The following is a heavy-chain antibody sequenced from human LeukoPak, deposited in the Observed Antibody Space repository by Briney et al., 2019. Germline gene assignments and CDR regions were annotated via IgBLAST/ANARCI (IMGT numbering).Heavy chain of an antibody. D-gene: IGHD4-17*01. CDR1: GFTFSSYS. V-gene: IGHV3-21*01. CDR2: ISGAGSYI. J-gene: IGHJ4*02. Sequence: GGSLRLSCAASGFTFSSYSMNWVRQAPGKGLEWVSSISGAGSYIYYAASLKGRFTISRDNAKNSLYLQMNSLRAEDTAVYYCARDFYGDYGLDYWGQGTLVTVSS. CDR3: ARDFYGDYGLDY.